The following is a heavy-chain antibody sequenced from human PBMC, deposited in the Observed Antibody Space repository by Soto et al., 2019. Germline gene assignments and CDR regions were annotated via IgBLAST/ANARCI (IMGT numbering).Heavy chain of an antibody. CDR2: ISWNGGSI. Sequence: GGSLRLSCAASGFTFDDYAMHWVRQAPGKGLEWVSGISWNGGSIGYADSVKGRFTISRDNAKNSLYLQMNSLRAEDTALYYCAKVRLPENFDYYMDVWGKGTTVTVSS. J-gene: IGHJ6*03. V-gene: IGHV3-9*01. D-gene: IGHD4-17*01. CDR1: GFTFDDYA. CDR3: AKVRLPENFDYYMDV.